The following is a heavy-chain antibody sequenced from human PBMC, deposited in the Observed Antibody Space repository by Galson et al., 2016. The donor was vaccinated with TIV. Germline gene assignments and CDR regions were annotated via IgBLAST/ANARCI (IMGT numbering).Heavy chain of an antibody. CDR3: AKDGARGVGGYYGMDL. CDR1: GFTFSTYG. CDR2: ISYDGSNK. D-gene: IGHD1-26*01. V-gene: IGHV3-30*18. J-gene: IGHJ6*02. Sequence: SLRLSCAASGFTFSTYGMHWVRQAPGKGLEWVAVISYDGSNKYYADSVKGRFTISRDDFKNTLYLQMNNLRAEDTAVYYCAKDGARGVGGYYGMDLWGQGTTATVSS.